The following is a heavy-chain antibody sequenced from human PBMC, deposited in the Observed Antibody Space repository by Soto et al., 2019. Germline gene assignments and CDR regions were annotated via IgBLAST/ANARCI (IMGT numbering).Heavy chain of an antibody. V-gene: IGHV1-24*01. CDR1: GYTLTELS. Sequence: ASVKVSCKVSGYTLTELSMHWVRQAPGKGLEWMGGFDPEDGETIYAQKFQGRVTMTEDTSTDTAYMELSSLRSEDTAVYYCAVRSSSSWYYGIGRGRAGWFDPWGQGTLVTVSS. CDR3: AVRSSSSWYYGIGRGRAGWFDP. D-gene: IGHD6-13*01. CDR2: FDPEDGET. J-gene: IGHJ5*02.